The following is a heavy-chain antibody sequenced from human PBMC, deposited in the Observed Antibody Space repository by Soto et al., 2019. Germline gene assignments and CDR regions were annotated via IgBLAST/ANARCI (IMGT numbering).Heavy chain of an antibody. CDR1: GFTFSSYA. J-gene: IGHJ6*02. CDR3: ARVPRVPRMLENYYGMDV. Sequence: GGSLRLSCAASGFTFSSYAMHWVRQAPGKGLEWVAVISYDGRNKYYADSVKGRFTISRDNSKNTLYLQMNSLRDEDTAVYYCARVPRVPRMLENYYGMDVWGQGTTVTVS. V-gene: IGHV3-30-3*01. CDR2: ISYDGRNK. D-gene: IGHD3-10*02.